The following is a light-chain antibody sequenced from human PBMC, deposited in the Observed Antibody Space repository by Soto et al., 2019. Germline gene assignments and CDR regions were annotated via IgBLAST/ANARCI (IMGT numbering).Light chain of an antibody. CDR2: GSA. CDR3: QQYDNWPIT. V-gene: IGKV3-15*01. J-gene: IGKJ5*01. CDR1: QSVSSSY. Sequence: EIVLTQSPGTLSLSPGERATLSCRASQSVSSSYLAWYQQKPGQAPRLLIYGSATRATGIPARFSGSGSGTEFTLTISSLQSEDSAVYYCQQYDNWPITFGQGTRLEIK.